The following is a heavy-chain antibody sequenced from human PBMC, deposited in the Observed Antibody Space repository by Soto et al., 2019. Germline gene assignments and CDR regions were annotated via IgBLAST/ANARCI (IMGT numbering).Heavy chain of an antibody. Sequence: EVQLVETGGGLIQPGGSLRLSCAASGFTVSSNYMSWVRQAPGKGLEWVSVIYSGGSTYYADSVKGRFTISRDNSKNTRYLQMNSLSAEDTAVYSCARGVVGDAFDIWGQGTMVTVSS. CDR2: IYSGGST. D-gene: IGHD2-2*01. CDR3: ARGVVGDAFDI. V-gene: IGHV3-53*02. J-gene: IGHJ3*02. CDR1: GFTVSSNY.